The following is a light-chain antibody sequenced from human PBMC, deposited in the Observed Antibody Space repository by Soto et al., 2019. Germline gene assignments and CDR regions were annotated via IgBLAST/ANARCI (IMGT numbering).Light chain of an antibody. J-gene: IGKJ4*01. CDR3: LQHNSYPLT. Sequence: DVQMTQSPSSLSASVGDRFTITCRASQSVTTYLNWYQHKPGKAPKLLISAASSLQSGVPSRFSGSGSGTDFTLTISSLQAEDSATYYCLQHNSYPLTFGGGTKV. CDR1: QSVTTY. V-gene: IGKV1-39*01. CDR2: AAS.